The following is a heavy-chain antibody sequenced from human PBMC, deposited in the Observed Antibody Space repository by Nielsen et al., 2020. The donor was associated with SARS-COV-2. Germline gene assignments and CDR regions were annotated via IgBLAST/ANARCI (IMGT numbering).Heavy chain of an antibody. Sequence: SETLSLTCIVSGGSISSSSYYWGWIRQPPGKGLEWIGSIYYSGSTYYNPSLKSRVTISVDTSKNQFSLKLSSVTAADTAVYYCARERVVTAIRNFDYWGQGTLVTVSS. CDR1: GGSISSSSYY. J-gene: IGHJ4*02. CDR2: IYYSGST. V-gene: IGHV4-39*01. CDR3: ARERVVTAIRNFDY. D-gene: IGHD2-21*02.